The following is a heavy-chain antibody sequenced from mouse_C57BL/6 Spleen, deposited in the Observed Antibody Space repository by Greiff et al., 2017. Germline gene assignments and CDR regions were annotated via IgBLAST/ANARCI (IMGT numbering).Heavy chain of an antibody. Sequence: EVKLVESGGGLVKPGGSLKLSCVASGFTFSSYAMSWVRPTPEKRLEWVATISDGGSYTYYPDNVKGRFTISRDNAKNNLYLQMSHLKSEDTAMYYCAREGEGLRPWFAYWGQGTLVTVSA. CDR1: GFTFSSYA. V-gene: IGHV5-4*01. CDR3: AREGEGLRPWFAY. J-gene: IGHJ3*01. CDR2: ISDGGSYT. D-gene: IGHD2-4*01.